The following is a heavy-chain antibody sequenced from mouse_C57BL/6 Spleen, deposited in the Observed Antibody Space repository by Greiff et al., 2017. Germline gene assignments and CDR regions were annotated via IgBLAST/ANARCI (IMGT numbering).Heavy chain of an antibody. D-gene: IGHD1-1*01. CDR3: TRDLHGSSRMDY. CDR2: ISSGGDYI. Sequence: EVKVEESGEGLVKPGGSLKLSCAASGFTFSSYAMSWVRQTPEKRLEWVAYISSGGDYIYYADTVKGRFTISRDNARNTLYLQMSSLKSEDTAMYYCTRDLHGSSRMDYWGQGTSVTVSS. J-gene: IGHJ4*01. V-gene: IGHV5-9-1*02. CDR1: GFTFSSYA.